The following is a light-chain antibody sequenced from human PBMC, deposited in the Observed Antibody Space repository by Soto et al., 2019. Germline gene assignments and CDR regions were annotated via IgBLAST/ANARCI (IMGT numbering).Light chain of an antibody. V-gene: IGLV1-40*01. J-gene: IGLJ1*01. Sequence: QSALTQPPSVSGAPGQRVTIFCTGSSSNIGADFDVHWYQHLPGTAPRLLIYGHSNRPSGVPDRFSGSKSGTSASLAITGLQAEDEADYYCQSYDSGLSGYVFGAGTKVTVL. CDR1: SSNIGADFD. CDR2: GHS. CDR3: QSYDSGLSGYV.